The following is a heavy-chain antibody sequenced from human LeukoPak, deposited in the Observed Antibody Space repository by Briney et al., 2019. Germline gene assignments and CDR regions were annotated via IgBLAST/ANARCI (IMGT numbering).Heavy chain of an antibody. CDR3: AKGATSGWLLYWFDP. D-gene: IGHD6-19*01. Sequence: GGSLRLSCAASGFTFNNYAMSWVRQAPGKGLEWVSGISGSGSSTYYADFVKGRFTISRDNSKNTLFLQMNTLRADDTAVYYCAKGATSGWLLYWFDPWGQGTPVTVSS. J-gene: IGHJ5*02. V-gene: IGHV3-23*01. CDR2: ISGSGSST. CDR1: GFTFNNYA.